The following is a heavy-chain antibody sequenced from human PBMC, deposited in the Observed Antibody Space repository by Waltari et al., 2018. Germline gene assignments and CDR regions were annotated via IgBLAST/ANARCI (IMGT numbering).Heavy chain of an antibody. CDR2: ISSSSSSI. CDR1: GLPSGPFR. Sequence: VQLLNSGGGLVKPGGSRGSHCAASGLPSGPFRINWVGQVPGKGLEWVSSISSSSSSIYYADSVKGRSTISRDNAKNSLDLQMNSLRVEDTAVYYCARGRIYHDSSASGYYFDYWGQGTLVAVSS. V-gene: IGHV3-21*01. J-gene: IGHJ4*02. D-gene: IGHD3-22*01. CDR3: ARGRIYHDSSASGYYFDY.